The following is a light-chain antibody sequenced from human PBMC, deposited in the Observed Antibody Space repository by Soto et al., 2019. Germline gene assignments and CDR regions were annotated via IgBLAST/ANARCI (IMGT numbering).Light chain of an antibody. J-gene: IGKJ1*01. CDR3: QQYSYYAT. Sequence: DIQMTQSPSTLSASVGDRVTITCRASQTISSWLAWYQQKPGKAPKPLIYKASTLESGVPSRFSGSGSGTDFTLTVTSLQPEDFATYYCQQYSYYATFGQGTKVEIK. CDR1: QTISSW. V-gene: IGKV1-5*03. CDR2: KAS.